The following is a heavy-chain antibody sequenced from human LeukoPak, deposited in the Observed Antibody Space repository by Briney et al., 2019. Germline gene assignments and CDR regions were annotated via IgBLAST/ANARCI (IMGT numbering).Heavy chain of an antibody. CDR3: ARGPYYYDSSGYYVDY. J-gene: IGHJ4*02. CDR1: GGTFSSYA. V-gene: IGHV1-69*04. Sequence: SVKVSCKASGGTFSSYAISWVRQAPGQGLEWMGRIIPILGIANYAQKFQGRVTITADKSTSTAYMELSSLRSEDTAVYYCARGPYYYDSSGYYVDYWGQGTLVTVSS. D-gene: IGHD3-22*01. CDR2: IIPILGIA.